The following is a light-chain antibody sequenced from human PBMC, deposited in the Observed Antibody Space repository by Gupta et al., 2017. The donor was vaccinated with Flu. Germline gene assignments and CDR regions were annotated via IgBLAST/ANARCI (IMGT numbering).Light chain of an antibody. CDR3: QVSDTSRNHPV. CDR2: DDI. Sequence: SSVLTQSPSVSVAPGQTARITCGGDKIGTKSVHWYQQKPGQAPVRVVFDDIDRPSGIPERFSGSKSGTTATLATRGVEAGDEADYFCQVSDTSRNHPVFGGGTKLTVL. J-gene: IGLJ2*01. V-gene: IGLV3-21*02. CDR1: KIGTKS.